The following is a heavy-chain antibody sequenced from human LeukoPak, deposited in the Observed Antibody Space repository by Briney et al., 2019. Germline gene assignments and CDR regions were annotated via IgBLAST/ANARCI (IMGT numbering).Heavy chain of an antibody. CDR1: GFTTGNNY. D-gene: IGHD5-24*01. CDR3: HQLGTFNI. Sequence: GGSLRLSCAVSGFTTGNNYMSLVRQAPGKGLEWVSVIYSGGSRHYADSVKGRFTISRDNSKNTVFLQMNSLRAEDTAVYYCHQLGTFNIWGQGTMVTVSS. CDR2: IYSGGSR. V-gene: IGHV3-66*01. J-gene: IGHJ3*02.